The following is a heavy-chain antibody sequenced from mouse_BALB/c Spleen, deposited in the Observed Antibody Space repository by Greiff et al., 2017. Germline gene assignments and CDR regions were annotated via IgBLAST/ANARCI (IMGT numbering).Heavy chain of an antibody. CDR3: ATHDYDYYAMDY. CDR1: GYTFSSYW. D-gene: IGHD2-4*01. J-gene: IGHJ4*01. V-gene: IGHV1-9*01. CDR2: ILPGSGST. Sequence: QVQLQQSGAELMKPGASVKISCKATGYTFSSYWIEWVKQRPGHGLEWIGEILPGSGSTNYNEKFKGKATFTADTSSNTAYMQLSSLTSEDSAVYYCATHDYDYYAMDYWGQGTSVTVSS.